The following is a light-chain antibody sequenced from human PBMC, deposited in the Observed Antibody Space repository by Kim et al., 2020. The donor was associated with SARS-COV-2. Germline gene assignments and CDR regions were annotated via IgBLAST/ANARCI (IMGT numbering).Light chain of an antibody. V-gene: IGLV3-19*01. J-gene: IGLJ2*01. CDR3: NSRDSSGYHVV. CDR2: GRN. CDR1: SLRTYY. Sequence: SSELTQDPAVSVALGQTVRITCQGDSLRTYYASWYRQKPGQAPVLVIFGRNNRPSGIPDRFSGSTSGNTASLTITGAQAEDEADYYCNSRDSSGYHVVFGGGTKLTVL.